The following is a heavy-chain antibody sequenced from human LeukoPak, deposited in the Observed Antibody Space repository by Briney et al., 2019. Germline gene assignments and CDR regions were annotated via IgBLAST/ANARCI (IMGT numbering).Heavy chain of an antibody. D-gene: IGHD3-10*01. CDR1: GGSISSYY. Sequence: KSSETLSLTCTVSGGSISSYYWSWIRQPPGKGLEWIGYIYYSGSANYNPSLKSRVTISVDTSKNQFSLKLSSVTAADTAVYYCARRSLRGYYYYGMDVWGQGTTVTVSS. V-gene: IGHV4-59*08. CDR2: IYYSGSA. J-gene: IGHJ6*02. CDR3: ARRSLRGYYYYGMDV.